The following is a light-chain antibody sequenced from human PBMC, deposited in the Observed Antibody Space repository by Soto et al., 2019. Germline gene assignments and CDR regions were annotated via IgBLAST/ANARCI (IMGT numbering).Light chain of an antibody. CDR1: SSDVGGYNY. CDR3: SSYISSSTFVV. CDR2: EVS. Sequence: QSALTQPASVSGSPGQSITISCTGTSSDVGGYNYVSWYQQHPGKAPKLMIYEVSYRPSGVSNRFSGSKSGNTASLTISGLQAEDEADYYCSSYISSSTFVVFGGGTQLTVL. J-gene: IGLJ2*01. V-gene: IGLV2-14*01.